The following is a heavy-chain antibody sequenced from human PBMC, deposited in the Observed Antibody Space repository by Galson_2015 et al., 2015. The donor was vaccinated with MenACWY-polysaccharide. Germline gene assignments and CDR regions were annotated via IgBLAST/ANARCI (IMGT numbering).Heavy chain of an antibody. CDR2: IKQDESEK. J-gene: IGHJ4*02. V-gene: IGHV3-7*01. Sequence: SLRLSCAASGFTLSSYWMSWVRQAPGKGLEWVANIKQDESEKFYVDSVKGRFTISRDNANNSLYLQMNSLRAEDTAVYYCARGLGYSSGWREHPFDYWGQGTLVTASS. CDR3: ARGLGYSSGWREHPFDY. CDR1: GFTLSSYW. D-gene: IGHD6-19*01.